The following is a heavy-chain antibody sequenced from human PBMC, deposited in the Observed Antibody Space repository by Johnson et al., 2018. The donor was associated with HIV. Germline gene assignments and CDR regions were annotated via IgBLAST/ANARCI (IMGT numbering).Heavy chain of an antibody. CDR2: ISWNSGSI. D-gene: IGHD6-19*01. Sequence: VQLVESGGGLVQPGRSLRLSCAASGFTFDDYAMHWVRQAPGKGLEWVSGISWNSGSIGYADSVKGRFTISRDNAKNYLYLQMNSLRAEDTALYYCAKDRGVAGPLDAFDIWGQGPMVTVSS. V-gene: IGHV3-9*01. J-gene: IGHJ3*02. CDR1: GFTFDDYA. CDR3: AKDRGVAGPLDAFDI.